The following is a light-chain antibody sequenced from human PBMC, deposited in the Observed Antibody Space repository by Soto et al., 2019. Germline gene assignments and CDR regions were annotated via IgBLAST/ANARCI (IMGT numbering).Light chain of an antibody. V-gene: IGKV4-1*01. CDR3: QQYYSTPLT. CDR2: WAS. CDR1: PRVLYSSNNKNY. Sequence: IVITHSPDSLSVSVCDMSTINCNSTPRVLYSSNNKNYLAWYQQKPGQPPKLLIYWASTRESGVPDRFSGSGSGTDFTLTISSLQAEDVAVYYCQQYYSTPLTFGGGTKV. J-gene: IGKJ4*01.